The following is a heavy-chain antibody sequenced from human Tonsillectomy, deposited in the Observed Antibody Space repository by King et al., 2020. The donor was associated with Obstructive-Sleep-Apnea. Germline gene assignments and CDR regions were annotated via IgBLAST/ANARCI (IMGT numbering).Heavy chain of an antibody. CDR3: AKADYSSGWSTFDF. J-gene: IGHJ4*02. V-gene: IGHV5-51*01. CDR1: GYSFNSYW. CDR2: IYPGDANT. Sequence: EVQLVQSGAEVKKPGESLKISCKGSGYSFNSYWIGWVRQMPGKGLEWMGIIYPGDANTRYSPSFQGQVTFSADKSISTAYLQWSSLKASDTAMYYCAKADYSSGWSTFDFWGQGTLVTVSS. D-gene: IGHD6-19*01.